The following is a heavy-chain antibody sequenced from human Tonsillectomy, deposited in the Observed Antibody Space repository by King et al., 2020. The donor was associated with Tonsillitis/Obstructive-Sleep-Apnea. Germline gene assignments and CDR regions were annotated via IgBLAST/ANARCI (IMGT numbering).Heavy chain of an antibody. D-gene: IGHD2-21*02. CDR3: ARQSNGGGDCYFPSYYYYGMDV. CDR2: IIPILGIA. CDR1: GGTFSSYA. Sequence: QLVQSGAEVKKPGSSVKVSCKASGGTFSSYAISWVRQAPGQGLEWMGGIIPILGIANYAQKFQGRVTLTADKSTSTAYMELSSLRSEDTAVYYCARQSNGGGDCYFPSYYYYGMDVWGQGTTVTVSS. J-gene: IGHJ6*02. V-gene: IGHV1-69*10.